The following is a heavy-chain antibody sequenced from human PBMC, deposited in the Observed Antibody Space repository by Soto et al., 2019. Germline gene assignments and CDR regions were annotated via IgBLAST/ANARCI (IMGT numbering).Heavy chain of an antibody. CDR2: IGSSSSYT. V-gene: IGHV3-11*03. CDR1: GFPFSDYY. CDR3: ARRRPTGYYNY. J-gene: IGHJ4*02. D-gene: IGHD3-9*01. Sequence: QVQLLESGGDLVKPGGSLRLSCASSGFPFSDYYMSWIRQAPGKGMEWVSSIGSSSSYTNDADSVKGLFTISRDKAKNSLYLQMNSLRAEDTAVYYCARRRPTGYYNYWGQGTLVTVSA.